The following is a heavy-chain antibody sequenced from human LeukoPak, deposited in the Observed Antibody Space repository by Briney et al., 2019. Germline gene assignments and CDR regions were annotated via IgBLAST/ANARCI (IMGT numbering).Heavy chain of an antibody. V-gene: IGHV4-34*01. J-gene: IGHJ4*02. CDR1: GGSFSGYY. CDR3: ARDTLVPHYYGSGSYLDY. D-gene: IGHD3-10*01. CDR2: INHSGST. Sequence: SETLSLTCAIYGGSFSGYYWNWIRQPPGKGLEWIGEINHSGSTNYNPSLKSRVTISVDTSKNQFSLKLSSVTAADTAVYYCARDTLVPHYYGSGSYLDYWGQGTLVTVSS.